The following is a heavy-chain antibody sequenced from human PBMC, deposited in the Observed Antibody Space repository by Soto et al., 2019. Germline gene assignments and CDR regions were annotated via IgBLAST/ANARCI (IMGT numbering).Heavy chain of an antibody. Sequence: EVQLWESGGGSVQPGGSLRLSCAASGFTFSNYAMTWVRQAPGQGLEWVSTISGSGITTYYADSVKGRFTVSRGSSDNTLYLQMNSLRVEDTAIYYCVKLLYLGDYHPFDYWGQGALVTVSS. V-gene: IGHV3-23*01. CDR2: ISGSGITT. CDR1: GFTFSNYA. D-gene: IGHD4-17*01. CDR3: VKLLYLGDYHPFDY. J-gene: IGHJ4*02.